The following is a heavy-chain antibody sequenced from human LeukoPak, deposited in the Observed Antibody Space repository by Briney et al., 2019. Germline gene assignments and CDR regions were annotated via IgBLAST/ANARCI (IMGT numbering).Heavy chain of an antibody. CDR2: INHSGST. Sequence: SETLSLTCAVYGGSFSGYYWSWIRQPPGKGLEWIGEINHSGSTNYNPSLKSRVTISVDTSKNQFSLKLSSVTAADTAVYYCARGPVGGATYYDGDAFDIWGQGIMVTVSS. CDR3: ARGPVGGATYYDGDAFDI. CDR1: GGSFSGYY. J-gene: IGHJ3*02. D-gene: IGHD1-26*01. V-gene: IGHV4-34*01.